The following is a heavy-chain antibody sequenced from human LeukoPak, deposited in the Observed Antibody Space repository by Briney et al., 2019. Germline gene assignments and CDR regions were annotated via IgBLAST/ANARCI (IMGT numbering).Heavy chain of an antibody. CDR1: GFTFSSYS. CDR3: AREIDEGFDY. V-gene: IGHV3-21*01. CDR2: IGGGSSSP. Sequence: PGGSLRLSCAASGFTFSSYSMNWVRQAPGKGLEWVSSIGGGSSSPYYADSLKGRFTISRDNAKNSLYLQMNSLRAEDTAVYYCAREIDEGFDYWGQGTLVTVSS. J-gene: IGHJ4*02.